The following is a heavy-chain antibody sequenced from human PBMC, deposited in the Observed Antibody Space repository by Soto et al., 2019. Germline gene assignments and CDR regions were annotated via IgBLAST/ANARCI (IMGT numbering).Heavy chain of an antibody. CDR1: GFTFSSYA. J-gene: IGHJ6*01. CDR2: ISGSGGST. Sequence: LRLSCAASGFTFSSYAMSWVRQAPGKGLEWVSAISGSGGSTYYADSVKGRFTISRDNSKNTLYLQMNSLRAEDTAVYYCAKEDSSRIVPNSSAPPTGIAAAGTRGYYYFYGMDVWGQGTTVTV. V-gene: IGHV3-23*01. CDR3: AKEDSSRIVPNSSAPPTGIAAAGTRGYYYFYGMDV. D-gene: IGHD6-13*01.